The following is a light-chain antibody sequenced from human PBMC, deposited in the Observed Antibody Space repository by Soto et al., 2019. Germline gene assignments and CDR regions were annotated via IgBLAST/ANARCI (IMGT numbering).Light chain of an antibody. J-gene: IGKJ1*01. V-gene: IGKV2-29*01. Sequence: DVVMTQTPLSLSAAPGQPASISCKPSQSLLHITGETFLFWXXQKPGXSPQLLIYEVSTRVSGVPERFSGSESGTDFTLTISRLEPEDFAVHYCQQDGSSGTFGQGTKLDIK. CDR1: QSLLHITGETF. CDR2: EVS. CDR3: QQDGSSGT.